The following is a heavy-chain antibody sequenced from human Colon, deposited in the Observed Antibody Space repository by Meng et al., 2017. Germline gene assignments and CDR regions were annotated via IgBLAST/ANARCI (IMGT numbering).Heavy chain of an antibody. CDR2: IYYSGST. CDR1: GGSVSSGSYN. CDR3: ATDPKDYYDSSGHGVFGY. D-gene: IGHD3-22*01. Sequence: SETLSLTCTVSGGSVSSGSYNWSWIRQPPGKGLEWIGYIYYSGSTNYNPSLKSRVTISVDTSKNQFSLKLSSVTAADTAVYYCATDPKDYYDSSGHGVFGYWGQGTLVTVSS. V-gene: IGHV4-61*01. J-gene: IGHJ4*02.